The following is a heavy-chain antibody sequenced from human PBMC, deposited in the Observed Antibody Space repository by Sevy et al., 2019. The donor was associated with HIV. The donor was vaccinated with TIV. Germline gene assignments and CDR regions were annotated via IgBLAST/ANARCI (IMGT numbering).Heavy chain of an antibody. J-gene: IGHJ4*02. Sequence: GGSLRLSCAASGFTLNAYWMHWVRQAPGKGLEWLANINQHGSTQYYAASVKGRFTISRDNAKNLVYLQMNTMRPEDTGLYDCARAIAAAAGFWGQGTLVTVSS. CDR2: INQHGSTQ. D-gene: IGHD6-13*01. V-gene: IGHV3-7*01. CDR3: ARAIAAAAGF. CDR1: GFTLNAYW.